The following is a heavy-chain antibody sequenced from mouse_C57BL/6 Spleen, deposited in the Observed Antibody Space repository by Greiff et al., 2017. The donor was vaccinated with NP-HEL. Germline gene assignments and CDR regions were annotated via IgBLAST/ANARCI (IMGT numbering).Heavy chain of an antibody. CDR1: GYTFTSYW. J-gene: IGHJ4*01. Sequence: VQLQQPGTELVKPGASVKLSCKASGYTFTSYWMHWVKQRPGQGLEWIGNINPSNGGTNYNEKFKSKATLTVDKSSSTAYMQLSSLTSEDSAVYYCAPDSSGSYYAMDYWGQGTSVTVSS. CDR2: INPSNGGT. D-gene: IGHD3-2*02. V-gene: IGHV1-53*01. CDR3: APDSSGSYYAMDY.